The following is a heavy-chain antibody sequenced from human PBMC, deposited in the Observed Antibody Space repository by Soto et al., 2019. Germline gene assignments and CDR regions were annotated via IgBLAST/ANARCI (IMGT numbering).Heavy chain of an antibody. V-gene: IGHV3-30-3*01. J-gene: IGHJ6*02. CDR3: ARDRRGWGYCSGGSCSSRGPKYYYGMDV. CDR1: GFTFSSYA. CDR2: ISYDGSNK. Sequence: GGSLRLSCAASGFTFSSYAMHWVRQAPGKGLEWVAVISYDGSNKYYADSVKGRFTISRDNSKNTLYLQMNSLRAEDTAVYYCARDRRGWGYCSGGSCSSRGPKYYYGMDVWGQGTTVTVSS. D-gene: IGHD2-15*01.